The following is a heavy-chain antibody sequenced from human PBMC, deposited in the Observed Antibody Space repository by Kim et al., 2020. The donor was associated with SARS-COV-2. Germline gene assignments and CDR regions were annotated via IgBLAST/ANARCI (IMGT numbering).Heavy chain of an antibody. J-gene: IGHJ4*02. V-gene: IGHV3-33*01. CDR3: ARDRYSSSWYRDY. D-gene: IGHD6-13*01. Sequence: ADSVKGRFTISRENYRNTLDLQMNSLGAEDTAVYYCARDRYSSSWYRDYWGQGTLVTVSS.